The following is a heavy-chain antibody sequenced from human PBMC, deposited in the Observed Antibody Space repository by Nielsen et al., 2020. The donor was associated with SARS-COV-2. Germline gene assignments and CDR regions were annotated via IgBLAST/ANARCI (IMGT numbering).Heavy chain of an antibody. V-gene: IGHV3-11*01. J-gene: IGHJ4*02. Sequence: GESLKISCAASGFPFSDFYMSWIRQAPGKGLEWLSYISEGGTTIYYADSVKGRFSISRENAKNSLYLQMDSLRVEDTAVYYCAKVRSWRLDAFDSWGQGTLVTVSS. D-gene: IGHD6-13*01. CDR3: AKVRSWRLDAFDS. CDR2: ISEGGTTI. CDR1: GFPFSDFY.